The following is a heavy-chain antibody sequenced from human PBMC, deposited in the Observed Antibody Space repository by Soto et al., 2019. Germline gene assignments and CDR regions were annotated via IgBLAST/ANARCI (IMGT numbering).Heavy chain of an antibody. D-gene: IGHD2-2*01. CDR1: GGTFSSYA. V-gene: IGHV1-69*06. J-gene: IGHJ5*02. Sequence: QVQLVQSGAEVKKPGSSVKVSCKASGGTFSSYAISWVRQAPGQGLEWMGGIIPIFGTANYAQKFQGRVTSTEDKSTSTAYMELSSLRSEDTAVYYCARRYCSSTSCYRGWFDPWGQGTLVTGSS. CDR3: ARRYCSSTSCYRGWFDP. CDR2: IIPIFGTA.